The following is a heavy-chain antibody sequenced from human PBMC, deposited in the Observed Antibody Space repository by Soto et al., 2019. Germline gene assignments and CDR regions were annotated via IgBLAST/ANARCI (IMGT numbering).Heavy chain of an antibody. CDR1: GGTFSSYA. D-gene: IGHD3-16*01. CDR3: ARGSALGGNWFDS. V-gene: IGHV1-69*06. CDR2: IIPIFGTA. Sequence: SVKVSCKASGGTFSSYAISWVRPAPGQGLEWMGGIIPIFGTANYAQKFQGRVTITADKSISTAYMELSSLRSEDTAVYYCARGSALGGNWFDSWGQGTLVTVSS. J-gene: IGHJ5*01.